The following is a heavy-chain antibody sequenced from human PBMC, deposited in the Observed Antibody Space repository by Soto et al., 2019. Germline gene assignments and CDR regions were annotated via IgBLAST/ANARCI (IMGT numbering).Heavy chain of an antibody. J-gene: IGHJ4*02. D-gene: IGHD3-22*01. CDR2: IYWDDDK. CDR3: AHRRIGLEGSMRYFDY. Sequence: QITLKESGPTLVKPTQTLTLTCACPGFSLSTRGVGVGWIRQPPGKALEWLALIYWDDDKRYSPSLESRLTITKDTSKNQVVLTMTDVDPVDTATYYCAHRRIGLEGSMRYFDYWGQGTLVTVSS. V-gene: IGHV2-5*02. CDR1: GFSLSTRGVG.